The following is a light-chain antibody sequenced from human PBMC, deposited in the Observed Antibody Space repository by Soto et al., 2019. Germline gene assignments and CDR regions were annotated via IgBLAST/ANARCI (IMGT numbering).Light chain of an antibody. V-gene: IGLV1-44*01. CDR2: NIN. J-gene: IGLJ2*01. Sequence: QAVVTQPPSASGTPGQRVTISCSGSTSNIGSHTVNWYQQVPGTAPKLLISNINQRPSGVPDRFSGSKSGTSASLAISGLQSEDEADYYCAAWDDSLDGHVIFGGGTKLTVL. CDR3: AAWDDSLDGHVI. CDR1: TSNIGSHT.